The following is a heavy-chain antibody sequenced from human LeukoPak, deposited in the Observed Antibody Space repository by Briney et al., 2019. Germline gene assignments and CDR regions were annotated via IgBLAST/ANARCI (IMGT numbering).Heavy chain of an antibody. CDR1: GYTLTQLS. CDR3: ASNPPRTGDFNY. Sequence: ASVKVSCKLSGYTLTQLSIHWVRQGPGKGLEWMGGFDPDDDEIIYAQKFQGRVTMTEDTSTDTAYMELSSLRSDDTAVYYCASNPPRTGDFNYWGQGALVTVSS. V-gene: IGHV1-24*01. CDR2: FDPDDDEI. J-gene: IGHJ4*02. D-gene: IGHD7-27*01.